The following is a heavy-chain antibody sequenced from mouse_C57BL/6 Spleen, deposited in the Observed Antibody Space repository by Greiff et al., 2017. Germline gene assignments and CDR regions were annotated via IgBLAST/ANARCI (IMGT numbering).Heavy chain of an antibody. V-gene: IGHV14-3*01. Sequence: EVKLVESVAELVRPGASVKLSCTASGFNIKNTYMHWVKQRPEQGLEWIGRIDPANGNTKYAPKFQGKATITADTSSNTAYLQLSSLTSEDTAIYYCARTYYGSSPGYFDYWGQGTTLTVSS. D-gene: IGHD1-1*01. CDR2: IDPANGNT. CDR3: ARTYYGSSPGYFDY. J-gene: IGHJ2*01. CDR1: GFNIKNTY.